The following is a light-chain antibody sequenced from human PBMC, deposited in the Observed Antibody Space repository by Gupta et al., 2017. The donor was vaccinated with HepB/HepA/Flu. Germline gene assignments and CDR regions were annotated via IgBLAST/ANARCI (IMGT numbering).Light chain of an antibody. CDR3: QKDVYPLWT. V-gene: IGKV3D-20*02. J-gene: IGKJ1*01. CDR1: QSVSSNY. Sequence: VMTQSPATLSLSPGERATLSCRASQSVSSNYIAWDQQKPGQAPRLLIYVASTRTTGVPDRGSGRGCGTEVTPTISSLEPEDVSVEHGQKDVYPLWTFGQGTKVEIK. CDR2: VAS.